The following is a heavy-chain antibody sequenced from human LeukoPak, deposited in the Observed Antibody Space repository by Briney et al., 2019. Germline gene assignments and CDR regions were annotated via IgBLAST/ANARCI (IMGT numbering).Heavy chain of an antibody. D-gene: IGHD3-10*01. V-gene: IGHV3-7*01. CDR2: IKQDGSEK. CDR3: ARLRGVLNKMRYYYYYMDV. J-gene: IGHJ6*03. CDR1: GFTFSSYW. Sequence: GGSLRLSCAASGFTFSSYWMSWVRQAPGKGLEWVANIKQDGSEKYYVDSVKGRFTISRDNAKNSLYLQMNSLRAEDTAVYYCARLRGVLNKMRYYYYYMDVWGKGTSVTISS.